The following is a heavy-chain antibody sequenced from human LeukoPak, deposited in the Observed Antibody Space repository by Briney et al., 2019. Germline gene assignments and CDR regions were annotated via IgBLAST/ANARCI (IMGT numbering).Heavy chain of an antibody. CDR1: GFTFSTYS. CDR3: VRDLGYNYGLFDY. D-gene: IGHD5-18*01. Sequence: GGSLRLSCAASGFTFSTYSMNWVRQAPGKGLEWLSYISGRSDTEYYADSVKGRFFISRDNGKNSLYLQVNSLRTEDTAVYYCVRDLGYNYGLFDYWGHGILVTVSS. J-gene: IGHJ4*01. CDR2: ISGRSDTE. V-gene: IGHV3-48*01.